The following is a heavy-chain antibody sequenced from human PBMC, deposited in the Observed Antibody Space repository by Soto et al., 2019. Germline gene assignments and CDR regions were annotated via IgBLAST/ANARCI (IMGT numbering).Heavy chain of an antibody. Sequence: PGGSLRLSCAASGFTFSSYSMNWVRQAPGKGLEWVSSISSSSSYIYYAESVKGRFTISRDNAKNSLYLQMNSLRAEDTALYYCARGTYYYGSGSPSYYFDYWGQGTLVTVSS. J-gene: IGHJ4*02. CDR1: GFTFSSYS. CDR3: ARGTYYYGSGSPSYYFDY. CDR2: ISSSSSYI. V-gene: IGHV3-21*01. D-gene: IGHD3-10*01.